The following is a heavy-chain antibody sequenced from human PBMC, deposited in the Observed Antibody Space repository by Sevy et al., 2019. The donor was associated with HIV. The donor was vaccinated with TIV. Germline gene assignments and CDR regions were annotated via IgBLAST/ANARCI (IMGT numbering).Heavy chain of an antibody. CDR2: LSFGCGKI. V-gene: IGHV3-23*01. J-gene: IGHJ4*02. Sequence: GGSLRLSCAASGFAFYDYSMSWIRQAPGKGLEWVATLSFGCGKINYADSVKGRFTISRDNSKNSFCLQMDNLRVEYTALYYCAREGCTRPHDYWGQGTRVTVSS. CDR1: GFAFYDYS. CDR3: AREGCTRPHDY. D-gene: IGHD2-8*01.